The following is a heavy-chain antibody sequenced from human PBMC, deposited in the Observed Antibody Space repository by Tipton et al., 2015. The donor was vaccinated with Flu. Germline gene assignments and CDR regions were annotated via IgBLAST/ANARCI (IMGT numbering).Heavy chain of an antibody. CDR1: GGSISSSSYY. V-gene: IGHV4-39*07. CDR3: ARDFRVLTRYVDL. Sequence: LRLSCTVSGGSISSSSYYWGWIRQPPGKGREWIGSIYYSGSTYYNPSLKSRVTISVDTSKNQFSLKLSSVTAADTAVYYCARDFRVLTRYVDLWGRGTLLTVSS. CDR2: IYYSGST. D-gene: IGHD3-10*01. J-gene: IGHJ2*01.